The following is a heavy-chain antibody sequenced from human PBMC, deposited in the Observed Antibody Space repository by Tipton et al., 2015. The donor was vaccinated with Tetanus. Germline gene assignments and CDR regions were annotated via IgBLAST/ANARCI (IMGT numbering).Heavy chain of an antibody. D-gene: IGHD6-19*01. CDR3: AILPKHWLAPRGAP. Sequence: GLVKPSETLSLTCTVSGTSISRSGHYWTWIRQPPGKEPEWVGYVYHSGATNYHPSLKSRLAISVDSSNTQLSLNLTAVTAADTAVYYCAILPKHWLAPRGAPWGQGTLVTVSS. CDR2: VYHSGAT. V-gene: IGHV4-61*05. CDR1: GTSISRSGHY. J-gene: IGHJ5*02.